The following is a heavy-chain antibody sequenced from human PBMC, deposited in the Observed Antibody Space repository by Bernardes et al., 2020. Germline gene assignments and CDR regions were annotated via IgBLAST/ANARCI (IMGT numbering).Heavy chain of an antibody. CDR1: GFSLSTSGVG. V-gene: IGHV2-5*02. CDR2: IYWDDDK. CDR3: AHTGGLLWVPYFDY. Sequence: SGPTLVKPTQTLTLTCTFSGFSLSTSGVGVGWIRQPPGKALEWLALIYWDDDKRYSPSLKSRLTITKDTSKNQVVLTMTNMDPVDTATYYCAHTGGLLWVPYFDYWGQGTLVTVSS. D-gene: IGHD3-10*01. J-gene: IGHJ4*02.